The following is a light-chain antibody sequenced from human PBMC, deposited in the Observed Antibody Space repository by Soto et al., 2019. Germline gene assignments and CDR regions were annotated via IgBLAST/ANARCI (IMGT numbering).Light chain of an antibody. CDR2: GAS. CDR3: RLHTHSPT. CDR1: ERVSSSY. Sequence: EIVLTQSPGTLSLSPGERATLSCRASERVSSSYLAWYQQKPGQAPRLLIYGASSRATGIPDRFSGSGSGTDLTLTINRLEHEDLEVYYCRLHTHSPTFGGGTKVDIK. V-gene: IGKV3-20*01. J-gene: IGKJ4*01.